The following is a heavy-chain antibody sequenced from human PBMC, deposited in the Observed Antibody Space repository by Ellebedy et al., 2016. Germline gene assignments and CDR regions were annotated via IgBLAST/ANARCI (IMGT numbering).Heavy chain of an antibody. CDR2: IYWNDDK. V-gene: IGHV2-5*01. D-gene: IGHD3-22*01. CDR3: AHSPKYYYDSSGYYSDY. J-gene: IGHJ4*02. Sequence: SGPTLVXPTQTLTLTCTFSGFSLSTSGVGVGWIRQPPGKALEWLALIYWNDDKRYSPSLKSRLTITKDTSKNQVVLTMTNMDPVDTATYYCAHSPKYYYDSSGYYSDYWGQGTLVTVSS. CDR1: GFSLSTSGVG.